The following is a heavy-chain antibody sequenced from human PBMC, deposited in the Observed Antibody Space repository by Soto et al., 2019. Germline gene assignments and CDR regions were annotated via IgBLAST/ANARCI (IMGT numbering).Heavy chain of an antibody. CDR1: GYTFTSYA. J-gene: IGHJ3*02. D-gene: IGHD3-9*01. CDR2: INAGNGNT. CDR3: ARDKRRAGYYRDAWDI. Sequence: ASVKVSCKASGYTFTSYAMHWVRQAPGQRLEWMGWINAGNGNTKYSQKFQGRVTITRDTSASTAYMELSSLRSEDTAVYYCARDKRRAGYYRDAWDIWGQGTMVTVSS. V-gene: IGHV1-3*01.